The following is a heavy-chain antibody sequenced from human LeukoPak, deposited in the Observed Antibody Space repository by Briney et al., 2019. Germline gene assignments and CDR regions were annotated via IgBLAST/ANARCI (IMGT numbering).Heavy chain of an antibody. V-gene: IGHV4-4*07. CDR2: IYTSGST. D-gene: IGHD4-23*01. J-gene: IGHJ4*02. CDR3: ARGFDYGGKTPFDY. CDR1: GGSISSYY. Sequence: SETLSLTCTVSGGSISSYYWSWIRQPAGKGLEWIGRIYTSGSTNYNPSLKSRVTMSVDTSKNQFSLKLSSVTAADTAVYYCARGFDYGGKTPFDYWGQGTLVTVSS.